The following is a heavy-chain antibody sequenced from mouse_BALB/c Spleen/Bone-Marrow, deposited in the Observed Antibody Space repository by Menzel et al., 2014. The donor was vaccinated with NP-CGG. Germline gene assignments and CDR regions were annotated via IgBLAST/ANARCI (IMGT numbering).Heavy chain of an antibody. D-gene: IGHD2-1*01. V-gene: IGHV1-4*02. CDR1: GYTFTSYT. CDR3: ARNHWYFDV. J-gene: IGHJ1*01. CDR2: INPSSGYT. Sequence: VKLLESAAELARPGASVKMSCKASGYTFTSYTMHWVKQRPGQGLEWIGYINPSSGYTEYNQKFKDKTTLTADKSSSTAYMQLSSLTSEDSAVYYCARNHWYFDVWGAGTTVTVSS.